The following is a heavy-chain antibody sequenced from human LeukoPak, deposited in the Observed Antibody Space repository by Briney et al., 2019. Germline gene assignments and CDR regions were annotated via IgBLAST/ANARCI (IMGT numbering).Heavy chain of an antibody. CDR1: GFTFSSYA. CDR3: ARDGLSWALGYYFDY. CDR2: ISYDGSNK. Sequence: GGSLRLSCAASGFTFSSYAMHWVRQAPGKGLEWVAVISYDGSNKYYADSVKGRFTISRDNSKNTLYLQMNSLRAEDTAVYYCARDGLSWALGYYFDYWGQGTLVTVSS. D-gene: IGHD6-13*01. V-gene: IGHV3-30*01. J-gene: IGHJ4*02.